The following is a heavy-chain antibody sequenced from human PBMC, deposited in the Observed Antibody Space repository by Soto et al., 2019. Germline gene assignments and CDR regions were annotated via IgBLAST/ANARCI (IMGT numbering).Heavy chain of an antibody. J-gene: IGHJ3*02. CDR1: GFTFRSYA. CDR2: IGGRCGST. D-gene: IGHD4-17*01. V-gene: IGHV3-23*01. CDR3: AQDGTGYGDDESAFDI. Sequence: GGCLRLSCAASGFTFRSYAMVWVRQAPVKGLEFVSAIGGRCGSTYCADAVKGRFTVSRDNSEKAVYLQMDSLKAKGTAVYYCAQDGTGYGDDESAFDIWGQGTMVT.